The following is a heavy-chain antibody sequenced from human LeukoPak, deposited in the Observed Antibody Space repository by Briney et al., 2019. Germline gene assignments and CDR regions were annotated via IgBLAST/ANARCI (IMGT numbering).Heavy chain of an antibody. D-gene: IGHD3-22*01. CDR3: AQEHFDTSGYYSRFDN. V-gene: IGHV3-23*01. CDR1: GFTFPRHA. CDR2: SGGSCGRT. J-gene: IGHJ4*02. Sequence: GGSLRLSCAASGFTFPRHAMSWVRQAPGKGLEWVASSGGSCGRTHYADCVKGRFTISRDNSQKTVYLHMNSLRADDTAVYYCAQEHFDTSGYYSRFDNWGQGILVTVSS.